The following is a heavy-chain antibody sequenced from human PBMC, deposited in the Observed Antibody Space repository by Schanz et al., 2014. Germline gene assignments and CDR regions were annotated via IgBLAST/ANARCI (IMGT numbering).Heavy chain of an antibody. CDR3: ARDGYSVVVISPTESFDI. Sequence: VQLVESGGGLVQPGGSLRLSCAAPGFTLSNYAMHWVRQAPGKGLEWVAFINSDGTKRFYADSVKSRFTISRDNSRNTLYLQMNSLRAEDTAVYYCARDGYSVVVISPTESFDIWGQGTMVTVSP. V-gene: IGHV3-30*04. CDR1: GFTLSNYA. J-gene: IGHJ3*02. CDR2: INSDGTKR. D-gene: IGHD2-21*01.